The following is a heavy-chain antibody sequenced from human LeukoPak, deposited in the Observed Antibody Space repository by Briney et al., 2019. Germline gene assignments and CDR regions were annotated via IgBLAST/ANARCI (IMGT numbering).Heavy chain of an antibody. CDR3: ARHYCSGDNCYYFDY. CDR1: GGSISSYY. D-gene: IGHD2-15*01. CDR2: IYYSGNT. J-gene: IGHJ4*02. Sequence: SETLSLTCTVSGGSISSYYWSWIRQPPGEGLEWIGCIYYSGNTNYNPSLESRVTISVDTSKNRFSLKLSSVTAADTAVYYCARHYCSGDNCYYFDYWGQGALVTVSS. V-gene: IGHV4-59*01.